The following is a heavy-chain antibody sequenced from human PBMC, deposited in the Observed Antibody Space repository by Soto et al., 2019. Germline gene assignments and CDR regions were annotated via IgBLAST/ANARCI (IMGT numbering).Heavy chain of an antibody. CDR3: ARDSSGATPYYYYYYGMDV. CDR2: ISSSSSCI. Sequence: GGSLRLSCAASGFTFSSYSMNWVRQAPGKGLEWVSSISSSSSCIYYADSVKGRFTISRDNAKNSLYLQMNSLRAEDTAVYYCARDSSGATPYYYYYYGMDVWGQGTTVTVSS. J-gene: IGHJ6*02. V-gene: IGHV3-21*01. D-gene: IGHD1-26*01. CDR1: GFTFSSYS.